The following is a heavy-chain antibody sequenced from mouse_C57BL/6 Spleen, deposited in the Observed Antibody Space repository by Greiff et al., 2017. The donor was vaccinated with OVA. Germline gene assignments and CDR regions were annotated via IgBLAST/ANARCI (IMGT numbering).Heavy chain of an antibody. CDR1: GFTFSSYG. Sequence: EVQRVESGGDLVKPGGSLKLSCAASGFTFSSYGMSWVRQTPDKRLEWVATISSGGSYTYYPDSVKGRFTITRDNAKNTRYLQMSSLKSEDTAMYYCARRRGSSYFDYWGQGTTLTVSS. CDR2: ISSGGSYT. CDR3: ARRRGSSYFDY. J-gene: IGHJ2*01. D-gene: IGHD1-1*01. V-gene: IGHV5-6*01.